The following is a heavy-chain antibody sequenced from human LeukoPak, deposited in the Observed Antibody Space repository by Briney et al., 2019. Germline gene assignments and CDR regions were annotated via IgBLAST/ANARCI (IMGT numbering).Heavy chain of an antibody. Sequence: GASVKVSCKASGYTFTSYDINWVRQATGQGLEWMGWMNPNSGNTGYAQKFQGRVTITRNTSISTAYMELSSLRSEDTAVYYCARTGITMVRGVIYYYYMDVWGKGTTVTVSS. CDR2: MNPNSGNT. CDR3: ARTGITMVRGVIYYYYMDV. J-gene: IGHJ6*03. V-gene: IGHV1-8*03. D-gene: IGHD3-10*01. CDR1: GYTFTSYD.